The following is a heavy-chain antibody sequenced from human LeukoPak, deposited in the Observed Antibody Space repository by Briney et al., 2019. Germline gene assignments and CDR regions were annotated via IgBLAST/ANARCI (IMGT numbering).Heavy chain of an antibody. CDR3: ARGVHDFSNTFDP. CDR2: IYYSGST. J-gene: IGHJ5*02. CDR1: GGSISSYY. Sequence: SETLSLTCTVSGGSISSYYWSWIRQPPGKGLEWIGYIYYSGSTNYNPSLKSRLTMSFDSSKSQFSLKLRSVTAADTAVYFCARGVHDFSNTFDPWGQGTLVIVSS. V-gene: IGHV4-59*01. D-gene: IGHD3-3*01.